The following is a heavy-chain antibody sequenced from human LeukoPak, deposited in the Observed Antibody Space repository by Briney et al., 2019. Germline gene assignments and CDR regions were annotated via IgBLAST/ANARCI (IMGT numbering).Heavy chain of an antibody. CDR1: GLTFSSNY. J-gene: IGHJ4*02. Sequence: GGSLRLSCAASGLTFSSNYMSWVRQAPGKGLEWVSVLYSDGSTYYADSVKGRFTISRDNSENTLYLQMNSLRAEDTAVYYCARSREHKYEVDYWGQGTLVTVSS. CDR3: ARSREHKYEVDY. D-gene: IGHD1/OR15-1a*01. V-gene: IGHV3-53*01. CDR2: LYSDGST.